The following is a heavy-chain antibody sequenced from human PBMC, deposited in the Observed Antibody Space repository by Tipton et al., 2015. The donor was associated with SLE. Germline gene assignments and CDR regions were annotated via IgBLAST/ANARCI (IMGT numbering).Heavy chain of an antibody. Sequence: QLVQSGAEVKKPGESLWISCQFSGYTFINYWITWVRQMPGKGLEWMGNIDPTDSYTNYGPSFQGHVTISADNSINTAYLHWSSLNASDTAMYYCASDLDGDRDAFNIWGQGTMVTVSS. CDR2: IDPTDSYT. CDR1: GYTFINYW. J-gene: IGHJ3*02. D-gene: IGHD7-27*01. CDR3: ASDLDGDRDAFNI. V-gene: IGHV5-10-1*01.